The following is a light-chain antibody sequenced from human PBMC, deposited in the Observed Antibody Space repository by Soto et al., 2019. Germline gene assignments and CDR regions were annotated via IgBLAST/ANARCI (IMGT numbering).Light chain of an antibody. CDR1: QVVAGN. V-gene: IGKV3-15*01. J-gene: IGKJ1*01. CDR3: QQYNNWLRT. Sequence: EIVMTQSPATLSVSPGERATLPCRASQVVAGNLAWYQQKPGQAPRLLIYGASTRATGIPARFSGSGSGTEFTLTISSLQSEDFAVYYCQQYNNWLRTFGQGTKVEIK. CDR2: GAS.